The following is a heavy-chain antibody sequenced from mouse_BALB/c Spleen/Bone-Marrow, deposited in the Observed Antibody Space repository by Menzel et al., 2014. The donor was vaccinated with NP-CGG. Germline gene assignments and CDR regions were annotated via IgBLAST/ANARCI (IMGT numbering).Heavy chain of an antibody. D-gene: IGHD1-1*01. CDR1: GYAFSSYW. CDR2: IYPGGGDT. J-gene: IGHJ2*01. CDR3: AKSGYGSFDY. V-gene: IGHV1-80*01. Sequence: VQLQQSGAELVRPGSSVKISRKASGYAFSSYWVNWVRQRPGQGLEWIGQIYPGGGDTNYNGEFKDKATLTADKSSSTAYMQLSSLTSEASAVYFCAKSGYGSFDYWGQGTTLTVSS.